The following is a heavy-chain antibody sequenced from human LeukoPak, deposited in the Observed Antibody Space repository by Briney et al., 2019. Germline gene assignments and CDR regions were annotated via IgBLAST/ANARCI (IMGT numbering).Heavy chain of an antibody. J-gene: IGHJ4*02. D-gene: IGHD2-2*01. CDR3: ARASVGCSSTSCYSTQFDY. V-gene: IGHV4-34*01. CDR1: GFTFSNYA. CDR2: INHSGST. Sequence: GSLRLSCAASGFTFSNYAMRWVRQAPGKGLEWIGEINHSGSTNYNPSLKSRVTISVDTSKNQFSLKLSSVTAADTAVYYCARASVGCSSTSCYSTQFDYWGQGTLVAVSS.